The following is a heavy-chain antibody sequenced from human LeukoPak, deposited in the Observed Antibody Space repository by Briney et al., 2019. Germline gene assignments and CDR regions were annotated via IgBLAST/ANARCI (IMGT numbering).Heavy chain of an antibody. CDR2: IHHRAGA. D-gene: IGHD2-21*02. V-gene: IGHV4-34*01. J-gene: IGHJ6*02. CDR3: ARGPVRDDGLTGISYYFGLDV. Sequence: SETLSLTCAVYGGSFTDYYWSWIRHLPGKGLEWIGEIHHRAGANYNPSLWGRVTISADTSKNQFSLHLTSVTAADTAAFYCARGPVRDDGLTGISYYFGLDVWGHGTTVTVFS. CDR1: GGSFTDYY.